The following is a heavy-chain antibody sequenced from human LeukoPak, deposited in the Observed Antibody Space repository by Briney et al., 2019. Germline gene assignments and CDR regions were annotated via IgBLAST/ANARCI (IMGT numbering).Heavy chain of an antibody. CDR3: ARVLGFRPDTLKGSDY. J-gene: IGHJ4*02. V-gene: IGHV1-18*01. CDR2: ISAYNGNT. Sequence: ASARVSCKASGYTFTSYGISWVRQAPGQGLEWIGWISAYNGNTNYAQRLQGRVTMTTDRSTSTAHMEVRSLRSDDTAVYYCARVLGFRPDTLKGSDYWGQGTLVTVSS. CDR1: GYTFTSYG.